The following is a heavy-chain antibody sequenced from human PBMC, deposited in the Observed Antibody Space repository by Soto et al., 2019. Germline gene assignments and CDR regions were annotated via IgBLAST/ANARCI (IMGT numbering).Heavy chain of an antibody. CDR2: IWYDGSNK. D-gene: IGHD2-15*01. V-gene: IGHV3-33*01. CDR1: GFTFSSYG. CDR3: GREGSVFVGGVAPSRYYTGREV. Sequence: PGGSLRLSCAASGFTFSSYGMHWVRQAPGKGLEWVAVIWYDGSNKYYADSVKGRFTISRDNSKNTLYLQMNSLRAEDTAVYYCGREGSVFVGGVAPSRYYTGREVGGKGTAVPASS. J-gene: IGHJ6*04.